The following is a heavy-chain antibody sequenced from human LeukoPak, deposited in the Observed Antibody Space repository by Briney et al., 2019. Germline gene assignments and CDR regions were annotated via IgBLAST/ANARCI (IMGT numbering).Heavy chain of an antibody. J-gene: IGHJ4*02. Sequence: GASVKVSCKVSGYTLTELSMHWVRQAPGKGLEWMGGIIPIFGTANYAQKFQGRVTITADESTSTAYMELSSLRSEDTAVYYCAEGELRRGISHYFDYWGQGTLVTVSS. D-gene: IGHD1-26*01. CDR1: GYTLTELS. CDR2: IIPIFGTA. V-gene: IGHV1-69*13. CDR3: AEGELRRGISHYFDY.